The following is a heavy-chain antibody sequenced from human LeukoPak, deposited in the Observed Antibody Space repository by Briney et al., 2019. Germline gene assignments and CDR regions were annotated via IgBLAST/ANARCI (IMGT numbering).Heavy chain of an antibody. CDR2: ISGGGSPI. CDR3: VRAVPAAILGAFDI. CDR1: GFTFSDYY. D-gene: IGHD2-2*02. V-gene: IGHV3-11*04. Sequence: GGSLRLSCAASGFTFSDYYMSWVRQAPGKGLEWVSYISGGGSPIYYADSVKGRFTISRDNAKNSLYLQMNSLRAEDTAVYHCVRAVPAAILGAFDIWGQGTMVTVSS. J-gene: IGHJ3*02.